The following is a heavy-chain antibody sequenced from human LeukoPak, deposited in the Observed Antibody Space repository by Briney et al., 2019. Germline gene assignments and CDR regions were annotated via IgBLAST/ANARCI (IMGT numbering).Heavy chain of an antibody. CDR3: TRKGSQWDFLVDY. Sequence: PGGSLRLSCAASGFTFSSYSMNWGRQAPGQGLEWFSSITSSGRYIYYADSVRGRVTISRDNSDNSIYLPMASLTAQHTAVHYSTRKGSQWDFLVDYWGQGTRVAVSP. V-gene: IGHV3-21*01. CDR1: GFTFSSYS. CDR2: ITSSGRYI. D-gene: IGHD1-26*01. J-gene: IGHJ4*02.